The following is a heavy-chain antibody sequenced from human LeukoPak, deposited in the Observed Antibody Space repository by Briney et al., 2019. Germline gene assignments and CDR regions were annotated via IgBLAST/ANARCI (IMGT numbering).Heavy chain of an antibody. J-gene: IGHJ6*02. CDR3: ARDSKLYYGMDV. D-gene: IGHD1-26*01. Sequence: GGSLRLSCAASGFTFSSYSMNWVRQAPGKGLEWVSVIYSGGSTYYADSVKGRFTISRDNSKNTLYLLMNSLRAEDTAVYYCARDSKLYYGMDVWGQGTTVTVSS. V-gene: IGHV3-66*01. CDR1: GFTFSSYS. CDR2: IYSGGST.